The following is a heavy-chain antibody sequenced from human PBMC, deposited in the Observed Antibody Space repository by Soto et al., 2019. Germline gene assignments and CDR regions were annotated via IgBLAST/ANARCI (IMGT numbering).Heavy chain of an antibody. CDR2: ITVAGGGT. D-gene: IGHD1-26*01. CDR3: AKWPPSPKMGVTSH. Sequence: EVLLLESGGGLVQPGGSLRLSCAPSGFAFSSSAMAWVPQAPGKGLQWVSAITVAGGGTYNADSVKGSFTNSRDNSKNTLSLQMNSLCAEDTALYFCAKWPPSPKMGVTSHWGQGTLVSVSS. CDR1: GFAFSSSA. V-gene: IGHV3-23*01. J-gene: IGHJ4*02.